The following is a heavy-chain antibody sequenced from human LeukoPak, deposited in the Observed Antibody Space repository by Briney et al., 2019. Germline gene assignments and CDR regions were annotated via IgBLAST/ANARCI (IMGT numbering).Heavy chain of an antibody. Sequence: SETLSLTCTVSGGSISSSSYYWGWIRQPPGKGLEWIGSIYYSRSTYYNPSLKSRVTISVDRSKNQFSLKLSSVTAADTAVYYCARGEGTYSYYHWGQGTLVTVSS. J-gene: IGHJ4*02. D-gene: IGHD5-18*01. CDR3: ARGEGTYSYYH. CDR2: IYYSRST. V-gene: IGHV4-39*07. CDR1: GGSISSSSYY.